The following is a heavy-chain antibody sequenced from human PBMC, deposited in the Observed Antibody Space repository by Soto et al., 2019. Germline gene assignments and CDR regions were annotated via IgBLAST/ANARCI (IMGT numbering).Heavy chain of an antibody. CDR2: IIPIFGTA. V-gene: IGHV1-69*13. D-gene: IGHD2-15*01. Sequence: ASVKVSCKASGGTFSSYAISWVRQAPGQGLEWMGGIIPIFGTANYAQKFQGRVTITADESTSKAYMELSSLRSEDTAVYYCASGVPLGYCSGGSCYFIDYWGQGTLVTVSS. CDR1: GGTFSSYA. J-gene: IGHJ4*02. CDR3: ASGVPLGYCSGGSCYFIDY.